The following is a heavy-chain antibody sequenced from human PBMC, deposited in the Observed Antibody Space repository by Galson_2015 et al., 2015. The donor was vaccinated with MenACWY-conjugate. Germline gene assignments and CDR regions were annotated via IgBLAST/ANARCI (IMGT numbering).Heavy chain of an antibody. CDR1: GYIFTNYW. CDR2: IYPGDSRT. D-gene: IGHD2-8*01. CDR3: VRGGVGAS. Sequence: QSGAEVKKSGESLKISCKGSGYIFTNYWIGWVRQMPGKGLEWMGIIYPGDSRTTYSPSFQGQVTISADRFISTAYLQWSSLKASDTAIYYCVRGGVGASWGQGTLATVSS. V-gene: IGHV5-51*01. J-gene: IGHJ5*02.